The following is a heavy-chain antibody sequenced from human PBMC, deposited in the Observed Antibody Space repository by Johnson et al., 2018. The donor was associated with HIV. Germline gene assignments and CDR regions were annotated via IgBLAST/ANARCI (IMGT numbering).Heavy chain of an antibody. CDR1: GFTFSSYA. V-gene: IGHV3-30*04. D-gene: IGHD1-1*01. J-gene: IGHJ3*02. CDR2: ISYDGSNK. Sequence: QMQLVESGGGVVQPGRSLRLSCAASGFTFSSYAMHWVRQAPGKGLEWVAVISYDGSNKNYSDSVKGRFTISRDNSKNTLYLQMNSLRAEDTAVYYCATSTASDAFDIWGQGTMVTVSS. CDR3: ATSTASDAFDI.